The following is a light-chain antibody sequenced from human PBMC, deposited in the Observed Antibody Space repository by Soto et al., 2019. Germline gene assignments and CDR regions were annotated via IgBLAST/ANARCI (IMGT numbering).Light chain of an antibody. CDR3: QQYAGLPPP. CDR1: QSVGNAF. Sequence: EIVLTQSPGTLSLSPGERATLSCRASQSVGNAFLGWYQQKPRQAPMLLMYGTSGRATGITDRFSGSGSGTESTLTIRRLGPEDFAVYYCQQYAGLPPPFGRGTKVEIK. CDR2: GTS. V-gene: IGKV3-20*01. J-gene: IGKJ1*01.